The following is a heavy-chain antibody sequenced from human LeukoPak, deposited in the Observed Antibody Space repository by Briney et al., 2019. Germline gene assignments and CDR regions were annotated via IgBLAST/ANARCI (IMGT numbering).Heavy chain of an antibody. CDR2: IYYSGST. Sequence: PSETLSLTCTVSGGSISSYYWSWIRQPPGKGLEWIGYIYYSGSTNYNPSLKSRVTISVDTSKNQFSLKLSSVTAADTAVYYCARQGRWLQLGPAKGVDYWGQGTLVTVSS. J-gene: IGHJ4*02. CDR1: GGSISSYY. CDR3: ARQGRWLQLGPAKGVDY. V-gene: IGHV4-59*01. D-gene: IGHD5-24*01.